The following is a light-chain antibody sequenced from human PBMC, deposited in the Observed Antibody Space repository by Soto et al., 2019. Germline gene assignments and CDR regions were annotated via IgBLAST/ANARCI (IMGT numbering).Light chain of an antibody. CDR1: SGSVSTSYY. CDR3: VLFMGSGTWV. V-gene: IGLV8-61*01. CDR2: NTN. J-gene: IGLJ2*01. Sequence: QTVVTQEPSFSVSPGGTVTLTCRLSSGSVSTSYYPGWYQQTPGQAPRTLIYNTNTRSSGVPDRFSGSILGTKAALTITGAQADDESDYYCVLFMGSGTWVFGGGTKVTVL.